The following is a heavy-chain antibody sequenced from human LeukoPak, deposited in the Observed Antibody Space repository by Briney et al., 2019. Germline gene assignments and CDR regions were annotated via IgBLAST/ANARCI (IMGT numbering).Heavy chain of an antibody. V-gene: IGHV3-11*04. CDR1: GFTSIDYS. CDR2: ISSSGNAV. J-gene: IGHJ3*02. Sequence: GGSLRLSGAASGFTSIDYSMTWIRQAPGKGLEWVSYISSSGNAVYHADSVKGRFTISRDNAKNSLYLQLNSLRAEDTAVYYCARAFLDGFDIWGQGTMVTVSS. D-gene: IGHD2/OR15-2a*01. CDR3: ARAFLDGFDI.